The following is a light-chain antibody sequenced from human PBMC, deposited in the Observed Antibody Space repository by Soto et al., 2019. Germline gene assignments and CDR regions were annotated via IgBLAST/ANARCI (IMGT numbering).Light chain of an antibody. CDR2: DNY. J-gene: IGLJ3*02. CDR1: NSNIGNNY. CDR3: GTWDNSLTVV. V-gene: IGLV1-51*01. Sequence: QSVLTQPPSVSAAPGQKVTISCSGSNSNIGNNYVSWYQQLPGTAPKLLIYDNYKRPSGIPDRFSGSNSGTSATLGITGLQTGDEADYYCGTWDNSLTVVFGGGTKVTVL.